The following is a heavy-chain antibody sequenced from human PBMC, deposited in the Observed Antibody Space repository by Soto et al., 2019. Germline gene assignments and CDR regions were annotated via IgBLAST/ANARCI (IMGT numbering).Heavy chain of an antibody. J-gene: IGHJ6*02. CDR3: ARDRCTTDKCYTHHFDV. CDR2: ISVYTGNT. D-gene: IGHD2-8*01. Sequence: QVQLVQSGGEVTKPGASVKVSCKSSGYTFTSYGVSWVRQAPGQGLESLGWISVYTGNTKQAQKFQDRVTLTTEASTSTAYLELRNLRSDDTAVYYCARDRCTTDKCYTHHFDVWGQGTTVTVSS. CDR1: GYTFTSYG. V-gene: IGHV1-18*04.